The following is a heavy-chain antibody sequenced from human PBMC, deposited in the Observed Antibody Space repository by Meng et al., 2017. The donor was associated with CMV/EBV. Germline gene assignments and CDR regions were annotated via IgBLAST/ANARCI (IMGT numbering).Heavy chain of an antibody. Sequence: GEFLKISCAASGFTFSSYGMHWVRQAPGKGLVWVSRINSDGSSTSYPDSVKCRFTISRDNAKNTLYLQMNSLRAEDTAVYYCARVGGYCSGGSCYVDYWGQGTLVTVSS. CDR2: INSDGSST. J-gene: IGHJ4*02. CDR3: ARVGGYCSGGSCYVDY. V-gene: IGHV3-74*01. D-gene: IGHD2-15*01. CDR1: GFTFSSYG.